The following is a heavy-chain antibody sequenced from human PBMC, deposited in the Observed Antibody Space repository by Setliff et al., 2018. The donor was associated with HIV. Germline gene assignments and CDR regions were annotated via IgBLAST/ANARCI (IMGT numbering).Heavy chain of an antibody. J-gene: IGHJ4*02. CDR3: ASRWGSYYDTNGHPFDY. CDR2: MYHSGST. D-gene: IGHD3-22*01. CDR1: GHSIRSGYY. Sequence: KTSETLSLTCSVSGHSIRSGYYWGWILQPPGKGLEWIGTMYHSGSTYYNPSLQGRVTMFFDTSEDHFSLRLSSVIAADTAVYYCASRWGSYYDTNGHPFDYWGQGTLVTVSS. V-gene: IGHV4-38-2*01.